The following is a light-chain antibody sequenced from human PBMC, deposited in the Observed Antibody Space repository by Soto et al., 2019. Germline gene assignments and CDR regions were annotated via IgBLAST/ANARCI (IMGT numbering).Light chain of an antibody. CDR2: EVS. J-gene: IGKJ4*01. Sequence: DIVMTQPPLSLSVTPGQPASISCKSSQSLLLSNGKTYLFWFLQRPGHPPQLLIYEVSNRFSGVPYRFSGSGSGTEFTLKISRVESEDVGVYYCMQSLQFQLTFGGGTKVEIK. V-gene: IGKV2D-29*01. CDR3: MQSLQFQLT. CDR1: QSLLLSNGKTY.